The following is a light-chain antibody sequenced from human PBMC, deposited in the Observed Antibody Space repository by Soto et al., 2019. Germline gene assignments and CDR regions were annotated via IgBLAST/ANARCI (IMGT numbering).Light chain of an antibody. V-gene: IGLV3-21*02. Sequence: SYELTQPPSLSVAPGQTARLTCGGANIGVKSVHWYQQKQGQAPVLVVYSDTDRPSGIPERFSGSNSGNTATLTISRVEAGDEADYYCQVWDNVSNHEIFGGGTKLTVL. CDR1: NIGVKS. J-gene: IGLJ2*01. CDR2: SDT. CDR3: QVWDNVSNHEI.